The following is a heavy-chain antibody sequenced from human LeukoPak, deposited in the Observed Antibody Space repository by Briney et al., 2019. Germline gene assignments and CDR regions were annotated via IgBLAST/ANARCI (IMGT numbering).Heavy chain of an antibody. V-gene: IGHV1-69*13. CDR2: ITPIFGTA. J-gene: IGHJ4*02. CDR3: ASPHCSSTSCYWAGFDY. CDR1: GGTFSSYA. D-gene: IGHD2-2*01. Sequence: ASVKVSCKASGGTFSSYAISWVRQAPGQGLEWMGGITPIFGTANYAQKFQGRVTITADESTSTAYMALSSLRSEDTAVYYCASPHCSSTSCYWAGFDYWGQGTLVTVSS.